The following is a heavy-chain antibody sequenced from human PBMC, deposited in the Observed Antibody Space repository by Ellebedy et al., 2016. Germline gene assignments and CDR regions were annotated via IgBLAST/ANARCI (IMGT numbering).Heavy chain of an antibody. CDR1: GSTLSTYW. J-gene: IGHJ4*02. CDR3: AKRLELRRVPDY. CDR2: IKQDGSQR. D-gene: IGHD1-7*01. V-gene: IGHV3-7*01. Sequence: GESLKISCVASGSTLSTYWMTWFRQTPGKGLEWVASIKQDGSQRDYVDSVRGRFTISRDNAKNSLFLQMNSLRADDTGLYYCAKRLELRRVPDYWGQGTLVTVSS.